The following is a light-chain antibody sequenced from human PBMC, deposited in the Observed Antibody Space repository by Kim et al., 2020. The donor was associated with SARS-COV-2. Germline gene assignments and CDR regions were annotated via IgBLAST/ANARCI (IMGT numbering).Light chain of an antibody. CDR3: QQRGSWASRT. CDR1: QSVGNS. CDR2: DAS. Sequence: EIVLTQSPATLSLSPGERATLSCRASQSVGNSLVWYQQKHGQAPRLLFYDASDRALGLTHRFSAYGFGTDFTLTINSLEPEDFAVFYFQQRGSWASRTFGQGTKLEI. J-gene: IGKJ2*01. V-gene: IGKV3-11*01.